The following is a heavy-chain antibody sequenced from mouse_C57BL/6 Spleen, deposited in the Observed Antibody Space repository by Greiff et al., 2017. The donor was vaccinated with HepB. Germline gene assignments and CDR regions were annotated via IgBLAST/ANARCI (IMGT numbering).Heavy chain of an antibody. D-gene: IGHD1-1*01. Sequence: EVKVVESGAGLVKPGGSLKLSCAASGFTFSSYAMSWVRQTPEKRLEWVAYISSGGDYIYYADTVKGRFTISRDNARHTLYLQMSSLKSEDTAMYYCTREGSVVASYWYFDVWGTGTTVTVSS. J-gene: IGHJ1*03. CDR2: ISSGGDYI. V-gene: IGHV5-9-1*02. CDR3: TREGSVVASYWYFDV. CDR1: GFTFSSYA.